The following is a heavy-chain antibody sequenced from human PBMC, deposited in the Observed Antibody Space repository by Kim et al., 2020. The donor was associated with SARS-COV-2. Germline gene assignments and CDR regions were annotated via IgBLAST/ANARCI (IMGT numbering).Heavy chain of an antibody. J-gene: IGHJ4*02. CDR3: AKDQLPSRITMVRGAISRFSY. Sequence: GGSLRLSCAASGFTFSSYAMSWVRQAPGKGLEWVSAIRGSGGSTYYADSVKGRFTISRDNSKNTLYLQMNSLRAEDTAVYYCAKDQLPSRITMVRGAISRFSYWGQGTLVTVSS. V-gene: IGHV3-23*01. D-gene: IGHD3-10*01. CDR2: IRGSGGST. CDR1: GFTFSSYA.